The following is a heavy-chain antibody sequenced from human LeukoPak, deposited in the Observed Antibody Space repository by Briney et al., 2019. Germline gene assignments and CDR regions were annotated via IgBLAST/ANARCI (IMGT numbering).Heavy chain of an antibody. CDR3: ARDVCYPANPGVMVTDTGCYYNGMDV. J-gene: IGHJ6*02. Sequence: NPGGSLRLSCAASRFIFSSYTMKGVRQARGKGVEWVSSISSSSRYIYYEDSVKGRFTISRDNAKNSVYLQMNSLRAEDTAVYYCARDVCYPANPGVMVTDTGCYYNGMDVWGQGTTVTVSS. D-gene: IGHD2-15*01. V-gene: IGHV3-21*06. CDR2: ISSSSRYI. CDR1: RFIFSSYT.